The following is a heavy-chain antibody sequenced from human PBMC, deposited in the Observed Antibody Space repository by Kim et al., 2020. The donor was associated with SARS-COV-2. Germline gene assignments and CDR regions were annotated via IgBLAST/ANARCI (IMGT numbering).Heavy chain of an antibody. D-gene: IGHD4-4*01. Sequence: YYADSVKGRFTISRDNDKNSRYLQMNSLRVEDTAVYYCARALTTGAYYFDYWGQGTLVTVSS. J-gene: IGHJ4*02. V-gene: IGHV3-21*01. CDR3: ARALTTGAYYFDY.